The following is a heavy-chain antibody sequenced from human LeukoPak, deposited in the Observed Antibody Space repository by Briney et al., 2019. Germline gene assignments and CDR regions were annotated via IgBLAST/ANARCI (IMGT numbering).Heavy chain of an antibody. Sequence: PGGSLRLSCAASGFTFSNYWMSWVRQAPGKGLEWVANIKQDGSEKYYVDSVKGRFTISRDNSKNTLYLQMNSLRAEDTAVYYCAKDPAGITIFGVVSHYFDYWGQETLVTVSS. CDR1: GFTFSNYW. CDR3: AKDPAGITIFGVVSHYFDY. D-gene: IGHD3-3*01. CDR2: IKQDGSEK. J-gene: IGHJ4*02. V-gene: IGHV3-7*03.